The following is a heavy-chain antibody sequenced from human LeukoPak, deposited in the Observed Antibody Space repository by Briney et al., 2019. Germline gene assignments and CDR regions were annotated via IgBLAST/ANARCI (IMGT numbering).Heavy chain of an antibody. CDR2: IYYSGST. Sequence: SQTLSLTCTVSGGSISSGDYYWSWIRQPPGKGLEWIGYIYYSGSTYYNPSLKSRVTISVDTSKNQFSLKLSSVTAADTAVYYCARDPAFTVTTPSWYFDLGGRAPLVIVPS. D-gene: IGHD4-17*01. J-gene: IGHJ2*01. V-gene: IGHV4-30-4*08. CDR1: GGSISSGDYY. CDR3: ARDPAFTVTTPSWYFDL.